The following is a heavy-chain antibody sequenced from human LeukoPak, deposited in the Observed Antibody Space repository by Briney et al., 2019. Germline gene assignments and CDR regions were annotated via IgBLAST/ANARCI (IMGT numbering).Heavy chain of an antibody. CDR2: IYYSGST. Sequence: SETLSLTCTVSGGSISSSYYYWGCIRQPPGKGLEWIGSIYYSGSTYYNPSLKSRVTISVDTSKNQFSLKLSSVTAADTAVYYCASLPKLRLFFNPPDAFDIWGQGTMVTVSS. V-gene: IGHV4-39*01. CDR3: ASLPKLRLFFNPPDAFDI. D-gene: IGHD3-3*01. CDR1: GGSISSSYYY. J-gene: IGHJ3*02.